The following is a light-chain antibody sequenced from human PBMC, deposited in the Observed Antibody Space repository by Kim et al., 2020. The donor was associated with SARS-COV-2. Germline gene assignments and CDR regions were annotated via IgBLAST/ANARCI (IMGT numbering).Light chain of an antibody. CDR1: QSVSSY. J-gene: IGKJ2*01. CDR2: DAS. Sequence: EIVLTQSPATLSLSPGERATLSCRASQSVSSYLAWYQQKPGQARRLLIYDASNRATGIPARFSGSGSGTDFTLTISSLEPEDFAVYYCQQRSNWPPKYTFGQGTKLEI. V-gene: IGKV3-11*01. CDR3: QQRSNWPPKYT.